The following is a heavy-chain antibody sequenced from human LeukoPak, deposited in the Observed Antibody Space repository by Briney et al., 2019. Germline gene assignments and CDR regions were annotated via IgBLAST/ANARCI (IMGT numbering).Heavy chain of an antibody. CDR3: ARGDDSSGYYYGF. J-gene: IGHJ4*02. CDR1: GFTFSSYA. D-gene: IGHD3-22*01. Sequence: GGSLRLSCAASGFTFSSYAMHWVRQAPGKGLEWVAVISYGGSNKYYADSVKGRFTISRDNSKNTLYLQMNSLRAEDTAVYYCARGDDSSGYYYGFWGQGTLVTVSS. CDR2: ISYGGSNK. V-gene: IGHV3-30-3*01.